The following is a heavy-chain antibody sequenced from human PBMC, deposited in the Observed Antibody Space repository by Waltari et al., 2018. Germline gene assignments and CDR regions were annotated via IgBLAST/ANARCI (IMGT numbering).Heavy chain of an antibody. D-gene: IGHD3-9*01. V-gene: IGHV3-15*07. J-gene: IGHJ4*02. CDR1: GFIFSRAG. CDR3: TTQGFGVYSDILTDIYN. Sequence: EGQLVESGGGLAKTGDSLRLSCAASGFIFSRAGRDGVGRTPGKGLEGVGRVKGDIDGGATEYAAPVKGRFTISRDDSKNVRYLEMNSLKTEDTAVYYCTTQGFGVYSDILTDIYNWGQGTQVTVSS. CDR2: VKGDIDGGAT.